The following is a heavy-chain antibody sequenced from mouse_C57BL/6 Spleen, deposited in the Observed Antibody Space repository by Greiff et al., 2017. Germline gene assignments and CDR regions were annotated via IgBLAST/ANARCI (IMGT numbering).Heavy chain of an antibody. J-gene: IGHJ2*01. CDR3: AREPLITTVVAHFDY. CDR1: GYTFTSYW. Sequence: VQLQQSGAELVKPGASVKLSCKASGYTFTSYWMHWVKQRPGQGLEWVGMIHPNSGSTNYNEKFKSKATLTVDKSSSTADMQLSSLPSEYSAVYYCAREPLITTVVAHFDYWGQGTTLTVSS. V-gene: IGHV1-64*01. D-gene: IGHD1-1*01. CDR2: IHPNSGST.